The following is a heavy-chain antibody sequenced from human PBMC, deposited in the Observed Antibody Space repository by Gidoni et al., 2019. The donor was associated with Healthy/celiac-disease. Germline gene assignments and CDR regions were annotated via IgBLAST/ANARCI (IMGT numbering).Heavy chain of an antibody. CDR3: ARGGVVVVPAAITADYYYYGMDV. Sequence: EVQLVESGGGLVQPGGSLRLSCAASGFTFSSYAMHSVRQAPGKGLDYVSAIRSNGGSTYYANSVKGRFTISRDNSKNTLYLQMGSLRAEEMAVYYCARGGVVVVPAAITADYYYYGMDVLGQGTTVTVSS. J-gene: IGHJ6*02. CDR1: GFTFSSYA. CDR2: IRSNGGST. D-gene: IGHD2-2*01. V-gene: IGHV3-64*01.